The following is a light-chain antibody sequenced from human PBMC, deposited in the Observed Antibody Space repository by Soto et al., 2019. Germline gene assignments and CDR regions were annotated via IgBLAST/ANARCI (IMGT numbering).Light chain of an antibody. CDR3: QQYGSSPIT. CDR1: QSVSSD. Sequence: ETVMTQSPATLSVSPGERATLSCRASQSVSSDLAWYHQKPGQAPRLLIYGASSRATGIPDRFSGSGSGTDFTLTISRLEPEDFAVYYCQQYGSSPITLGQGTRLEI. V-gene: IGKV3-20*01. J-gene: IGKJ5*01. CDR2: GAS.